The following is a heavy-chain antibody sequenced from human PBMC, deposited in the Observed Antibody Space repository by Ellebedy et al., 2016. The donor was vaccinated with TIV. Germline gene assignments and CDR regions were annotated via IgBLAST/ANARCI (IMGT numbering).Heavy chain of an antibody. Sequence: SETLSLXXTVSGGSISSGGYYWSWIRQHPGKGLEWIGYIYYSGSTYYNPSLKSRVTISVDTSKNQFSLKLSSVTAADTAVYYCARVGDCSGGSCYGAGDAFDIWGQGTMVTVSS. J-gene: IGHJ3*02. D-gene: IGHD2-15*01. CDR2: IYYSGST. CDR1: GGSISSGGYY. V-gene: IGHV4-30-4*08. CDR3: ARVGDCSGGSCYGAGDAFDI.